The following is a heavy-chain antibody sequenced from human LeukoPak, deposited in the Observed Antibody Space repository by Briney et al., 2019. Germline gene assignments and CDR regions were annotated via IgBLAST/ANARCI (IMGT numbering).Heavy chain of an antibody. Sequence: KAGGSLRLSCAASGFTFSSYWMHWVRQAPGKGLVWVSRINSDGSSTSYADSVKGRFTISRDNAKNTLYLQMNSLRAEDTAVYYCARDHSRRDGSNALDYWGQGTLVTVSS. J-gene: IGHJ4*02. CDR1: GFTFSSYW. V-gene: IGHV3-74*01. D-gene: IGHD5-24*01. CDR2: INSDGSST. CDR3: ARDHSRRDGSNALDY.